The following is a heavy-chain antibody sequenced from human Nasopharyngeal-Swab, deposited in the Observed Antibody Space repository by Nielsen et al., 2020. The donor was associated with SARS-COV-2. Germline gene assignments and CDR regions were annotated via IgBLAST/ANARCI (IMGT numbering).Heavy chain of an antibody. D-gene: IGHD3-3*01. J-gene: IGHJ6*02. Sequence: WVRQAPGQGLEWMGGIIPIFGTANYAQKFQGRVTITADESTSTAYMELSSLRSEDTAVYYCARQGITIFGVVTHGMDVWGQGTTVTVSS. CDR3: ARQGITIFGVVTHGMDV. V-gene: IGHV1-69*01. CDR2: IIPIFGTA.